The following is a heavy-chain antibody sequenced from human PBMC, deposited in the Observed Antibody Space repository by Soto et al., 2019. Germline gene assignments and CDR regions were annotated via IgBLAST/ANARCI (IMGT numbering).Heavy chain of an antibody. D-gene: IGHD6-25*01. V-gene: IGHV3-33*01. Sequence: VQLVESGGGVVQPGRSLRLSCAASGFTVSSYGMHWVRQAPGKGLEWVAVIWYDGSNKYYADSVKGRFTISRDKYKNTLYLQMNSLRAEDTAVYYCARVVGYGFDIWGQGTMVTVSS. J-gene: IGHJ3*02. CDR1: GFTVSSYG. CDR3: ARVVGYGFDI. CDR2: IWYDGSNK.